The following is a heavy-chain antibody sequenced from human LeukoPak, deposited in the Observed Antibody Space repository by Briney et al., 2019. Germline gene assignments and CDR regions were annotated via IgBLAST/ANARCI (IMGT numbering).Heavy chain of an antibody. CDR1: GGSISSGDYY. J-gene: IGHJ4*02. CDR3: ALIGYSGYYFDY. V-gene: IGHV4-30-4*01. Sequence: SETLSLTCTVSGGSISSGDYYWSWIPQPPGKGLDWIRYIYYSGSTYYNPSLKSRVTISVDTSKNQFSLKLSSVTAADTAVYYCALIGYSGYYFDYWGQGTLVTVSS. CDR2: IYYSGST. D-gene: IGHD3-22*01.